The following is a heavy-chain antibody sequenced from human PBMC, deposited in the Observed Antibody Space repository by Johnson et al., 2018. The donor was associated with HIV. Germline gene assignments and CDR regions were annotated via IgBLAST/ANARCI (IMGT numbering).Heavy chain of an antibody. CDR1: GFTFSNAW. Sequence: VQLLESGGGLVMPGGSLRLSCATSGFTFSNAWMSWVRQAPGKGLEWVGRIKSKTDGGTTDYAAPVKDRFTVSRDDSKKTLYLQMVSLKPEDTAVYYCTTARNRLWSSSGWTGFWAFDVWGQGTMVTVSS. CDR3: TTARNRLWSSSGWTGFWAFDV. J-gene: IGHJ3*01. D-gene: IGHD6-19*01. CDR2: IKSKTDGGTT. V-gene: IGHV3-15*01.